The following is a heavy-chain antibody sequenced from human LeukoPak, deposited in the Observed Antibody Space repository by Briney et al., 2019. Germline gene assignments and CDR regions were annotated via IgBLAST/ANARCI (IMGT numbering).Heavy chain of an antibody. Sequence: GGSLRLSCAASGFTFSSYWMSWVRQAPGKGLEWVANIKQDGSEKYYADSVKGRFTISRDNAKNSLYLQMNSLRAEDTAVCYCARYDYGGNYDYWGQGTLVTVSS. D-gene: IGHD4-23*01. CDR2: IKQDGSEK. V-gene: IGHV3-7*04. CDR3: ARYDYGGNYDY. J-gene: IGHJ4*02. CDR1: GFTFSSYW.